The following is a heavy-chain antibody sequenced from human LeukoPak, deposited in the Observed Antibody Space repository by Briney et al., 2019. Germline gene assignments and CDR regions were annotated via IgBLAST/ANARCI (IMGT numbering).Heavy chain of an antibody. V-gene: IGHV3-30*02. J-gene: IGHJ4*02. Sequence: GGSLRLSCAASGFAFSIYSMNWVRQAPGKGLEWVAYIRYDGSIKYYTDSVEGRFTISRDNSKNTLYLQMNSLRAGDTAMYYCAKPQPGAVQPLALEDWGQGTLVTVSS. CDR3: AKPQPGAVQPLALED. CDR1: GFAFSIYS. D-gene: IGHD6-13*01. CDR2: IRYDGSIK.